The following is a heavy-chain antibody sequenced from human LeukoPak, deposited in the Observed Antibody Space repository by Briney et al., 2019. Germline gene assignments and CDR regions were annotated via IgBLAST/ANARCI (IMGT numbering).Heavy chain of an antibody. V-gene: IGHV4-59*12. Sequence: SETLSVTCTVSGGSISGYYWSWIRQPPGKGVECIGYIYYSGSTNYNPSLKSRVTISVDRSKNQFSLKMSSVTAADTAVYYCARDSKQLGPHDAFDIWGQGTMVTVSS. CDR3: ARDSKQLGPHDAFDI. CDR2: IYYSGST. J-gene: IGHJ3*02. D-gene: IGHD6-13*01. CDR1: GGSISGYY.